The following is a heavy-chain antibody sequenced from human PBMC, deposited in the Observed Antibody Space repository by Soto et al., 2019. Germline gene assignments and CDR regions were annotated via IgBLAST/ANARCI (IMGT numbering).Heavy chain of an antibody. J-gene: IGHJ6*03. CDR2: IYYSGST. CDR3: ARDLGRNYYYYYMDV. Sequence: SETLSLTCTVSGGSISSYYWSWIRQPPGKGLEWIGYIYYSGSTNYNPSLKSRVTISVDTSKNQFSLKLSSVTAADTAVYYCARDLGRNYYYYYMDVWGKGTTVTVSS. V-gene: IGHV4-59*01. CDR1: GGSISSYY.